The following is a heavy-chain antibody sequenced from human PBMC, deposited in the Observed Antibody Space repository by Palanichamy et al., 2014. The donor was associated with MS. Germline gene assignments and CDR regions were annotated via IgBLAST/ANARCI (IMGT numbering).Heavy chain of an antibody. V-gene: IGHV4-59*12. J-gene: IGHJ4*02. CDR2: IYYSGST. D-gene: IGHD5-18*01. CDR1: GGSISSYY. CDR3: AREDTAIGFDY. Sequence: QVQLQESGPGLVKPSETLSLTCTVSGGSISSYYWSWIRQPPGKGLEWIGYIYYSGSTNYNPSLKSRVTISVDTSKNQFSLKLSSVTAADTAVYYCAREDTAIGFDYWGQGTLVTVSS.